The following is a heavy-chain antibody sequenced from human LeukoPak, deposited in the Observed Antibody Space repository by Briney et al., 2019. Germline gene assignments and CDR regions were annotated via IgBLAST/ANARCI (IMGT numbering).Heavy chain of an antibody. Sequence: GASVKVSSKASGYTFTDYYLHWVRQAPGQGLEWVGWINPSSGATNYAQKFQGRVTMTRDTSITTVYMELSRLRSDDTAVYYCSREDYWGQGTLVTVSS. CDR3: SREDY. CDR2: INPSSGAT. CDR1: GYTFTDYY. V-gene: IGHV1-2*02. J-gene: IGHJ4*02.